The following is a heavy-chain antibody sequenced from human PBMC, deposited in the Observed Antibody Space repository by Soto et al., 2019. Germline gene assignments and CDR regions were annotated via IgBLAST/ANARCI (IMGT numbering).Heavy chain of an antibody. CDR2: IYYSGST. Sequence: QVQLQESGPGLVKPSETLSLNCSVSGGSIGTYFWGWIRQPPGKGLEWIGHIYYSGSTSYNPSPRSRVTISLDTSKNQFPLRLRSVSAADTAVYYCARSYGDLPDYWGQGTLVTVSS. J-gene: IGHJ4*02. CDR3: ARSYGDLPDY. D-gene: IGHD4-17*01. V-gene: IGHV4-59*08. CDR1: GGSIGTYF.